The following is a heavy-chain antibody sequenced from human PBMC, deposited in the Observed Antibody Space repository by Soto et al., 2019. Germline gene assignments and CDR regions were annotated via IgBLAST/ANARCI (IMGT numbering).Heavy chain of an antibody. V-gene: IGHV4-30-4*01. CDR1: GGSISSGDYY. CDR3: ARQYDSSGYYYGGFDY. J-gene: IGHJ4*02. CDR2: IYYSGST. D-gene: IGHD3-22*01. Sequence: SETLSLTCTVSGGSISSGDYYWSWIRQPPGKGLEWIGYIYYSGSTYYNPSLKSRVTISVDTSKNQFSLKLSSVTAADTAVYYCARQYDSSGYYYGGFDYWGQGTLVTVSS.